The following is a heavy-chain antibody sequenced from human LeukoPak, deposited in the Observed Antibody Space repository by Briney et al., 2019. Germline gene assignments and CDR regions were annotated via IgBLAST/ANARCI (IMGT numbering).Heavy chain of an antibody. CDR1: GFTFSSYG. J-gene: IGHJ4*02. CDR3: ARDPSEGYFDY. D-gene: IGHD3-10*01. V-gene: IGHV3-48*04. CDR2: ISSSSSTI. Sequence: GGSLRLSCAASGFTFSSYGMNWVRQAPGKGLEWVSYISSSSSTIYYADSVKGRFTISRDNAKNSLYLQMNSLRAEDTAVYYCARDPSEGYFDYWGQGTLVTVSS.